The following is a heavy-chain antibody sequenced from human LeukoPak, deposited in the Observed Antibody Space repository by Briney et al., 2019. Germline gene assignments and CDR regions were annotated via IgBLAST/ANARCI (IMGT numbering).Heavy chain of an antibody. D-gene: IGHD6-19*01. V-gene: IGHV4-34*01. Sequence: PSETLSLTCAVYGGSFSGYYWSWIRQPPGKGLEWIGEINHSGSTNYNPSLKSRVTISVDTSKNQFSLKLSSVTAADTAVYYCARGRGRSQGYFDYWGQGTLVTVSS. CDR2: INHSGST. CDR3: ARGRGRSQGYFDY. CDR1: GGSFSGYY. J-gene: IGHJ4*02.